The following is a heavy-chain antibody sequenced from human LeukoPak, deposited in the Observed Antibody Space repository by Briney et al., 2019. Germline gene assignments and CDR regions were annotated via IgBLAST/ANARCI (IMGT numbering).Heavy chain of an antibody. J-gene: IGHJ4*02. CDR1: GFTFSSYA. V-gene: IGHV3-30*18. D-gene: IGHD3-10*01. Sequence: HPGGSLRLSCAASGFTFSSYAMHWVRQAPGKWLEWVAVMSYDGSNKYYADSVKGRFTISRDNSKSTLYLQMNSLRGEDTAVYYCAKDLLANYYASGSPDYWGQGTLVTVSS. CDR3: AKDLLANYYASGSPDY. CDR2: MSYDGSNK.